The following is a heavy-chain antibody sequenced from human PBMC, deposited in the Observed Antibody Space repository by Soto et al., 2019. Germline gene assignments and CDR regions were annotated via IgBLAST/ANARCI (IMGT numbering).Heavy chain of an antibody. D-gene: IGHD2-15*01. V-gene: IGHV4-39*01. Sequence: SETLSLTCTVSGGSISSSSYYWGWIRQPPGKGLEWIGSIYYSGSTYYNPSLKSRVTISVDTSKNQFSLKLSSVTAADTAVYYCATRYCSGGSCYRRDAFDIWGQGTMVTVSS. J-gene: IGHJ3*02. CDR2: IYYSGST. CDR3: ATRYCSGGSCYRRDAFDI. CDR1: GGSISSSSYY.